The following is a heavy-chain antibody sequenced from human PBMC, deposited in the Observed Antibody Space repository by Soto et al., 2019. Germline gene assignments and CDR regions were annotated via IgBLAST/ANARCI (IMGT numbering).Heavy chain of an antibody. CDR1: CGSFSGYY. J-gene: IGHJ6*02. CDR3: ARALIVGATDSYYYGMDV. CDR2: INHSGST. Sequence: SDTLSLTCAVYCGSFSGYYWSWIRQPPGKGLEWIGEINHSGSTNYNPSLKSRVTISVDTSKNQFSLKLSSVTAADTAVYYCARALIVGATDSYYYGMDVWGQGTTVTVSS. D-gene: IGHD1-26*01. V-gene: IGHV4-34*01.